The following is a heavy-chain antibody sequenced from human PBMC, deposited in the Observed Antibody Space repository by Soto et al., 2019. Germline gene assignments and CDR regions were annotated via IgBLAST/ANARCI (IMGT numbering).Heavy chain of an antibody. D-gene: IGHD3-3*01. Sequence: PVKVSCKASGYTFTGYYMHWVLHAPRQGLEWMGWISAYNGNTNYAQKLQGRVTMTTDTSTSTAYMELRSLRSDDTAVYYCARALYDCWSGSSLPFDYWGQGTLVTVSS. CDR2: ISAYNGNT. CDR3: ARALYDCWSGSSLPFDY. CDR1: GYTFTGYY. J-gene: IGHJ4*02. V-gene: IGHV1-18*04.